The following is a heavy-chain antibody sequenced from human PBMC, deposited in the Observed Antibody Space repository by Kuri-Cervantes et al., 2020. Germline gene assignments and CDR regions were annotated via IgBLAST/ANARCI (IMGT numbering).Heavy chain of an antibody. CDR2: FDPEDGET. V-gene: IGHV1-24*01. Sequence: ASVKVSCKVSGYTLTELSMHWVRQAPGKGLEWMGGFDPEDGETIYAQKFQGRVTMTRNTSISTAYMELSSLRSEDTAVYYCARLTGSGPDGYFQHWGQGTLVTVSS. CDR3: ARLTGSGPDGYFQH. D-gene: IGHD2-15*01. J-gene: IGHJ1*01. CDR1: GYTLTELS.